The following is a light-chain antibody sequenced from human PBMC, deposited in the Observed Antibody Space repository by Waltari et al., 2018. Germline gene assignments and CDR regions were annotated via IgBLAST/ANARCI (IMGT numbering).Light chain of an antibody. CDR1: QSVTRTV. V-gene: IGKV3-20*01. Sequence: ETVLTQSPGTLSLSPGVSATLSCRDRQSVTRTVAWDQQRPSQAPRLLLYGACSMATGIPDRCNGSGSGTDFSLTISRLEPEDFAVYYCQQYVRLPATLGQGTKVEIK. J-gene: IGKJ1*01. CDR2: GAC. CDR3: QQYVRLPAT.